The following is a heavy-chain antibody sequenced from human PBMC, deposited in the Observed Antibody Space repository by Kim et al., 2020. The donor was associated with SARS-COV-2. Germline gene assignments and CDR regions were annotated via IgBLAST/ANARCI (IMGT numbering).Heavy chain of an antibody. J-gene: IGHJ4*02. D-gene: IGHD3-10*01. V-gene: IGHV1-2*05. CDR3: ARESVVRGVISFDY. Sequence: QKFQGRVTMTRDTSISTAYMELSRLRSDDTVAYYCARESVVRGVISFDYWGQGTLVTVSS.